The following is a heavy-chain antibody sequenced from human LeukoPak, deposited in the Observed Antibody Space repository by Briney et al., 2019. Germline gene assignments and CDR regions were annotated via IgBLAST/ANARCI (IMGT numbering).Heavy chain of an antibody. CDR1: GFTFSTYA. V-gene: IGHV3-23*01. J-gene: IGHJ6*03. CDR3: ARDLGYCSGGSCYYYYYMDV. CDR2: ISGGAGIT. D-gene: IGHD2-15*01. Sequence: GGSLRLSCAASGFTFSTYAMSWVRQAPGRGLEWVSAISGGAGITWYADTVKGRFTISRDNAKNSLYLQMNSLRAEDTAVYYCARDLGYCSGGSCYYYYYMDVWGKGTTVTVSS.